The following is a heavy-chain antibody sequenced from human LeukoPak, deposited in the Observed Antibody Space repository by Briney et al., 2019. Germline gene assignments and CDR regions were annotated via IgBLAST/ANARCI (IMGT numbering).Heavy chain of an antibody. J-gene: IGHJ4*02. CDR1: GGTFSGYY. CDR3: ARGSGSGSPPWY. V-gene: IGHV4-34*01. Sequence: SETLSLTCAVYGGTFSGYYWTWIRQPPGKGLEWIGEINHSGSTTYNPSLKSRITISVDTSKNQFSLKLSSVTAADTAVYYCARGSGSGSPPWYWGQGTLVTVSS. CDR2: INHSGST. D-gene: IGHD3-10*01.